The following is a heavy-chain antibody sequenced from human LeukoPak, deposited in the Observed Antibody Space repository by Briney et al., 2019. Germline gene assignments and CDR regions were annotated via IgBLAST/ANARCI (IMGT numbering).Heavy chain of an antibody. CDR3: AKALTMIVYYFDY. CDR1: GGSFSGYY. Sequence: SETLSLTCAVYGGSFSGYYWSWIRQPPGKGLEWIGEINHSGSTNYNPSLKSRVTISVDTSKDKLSLKLSSVTAADTAVYYCAKALTMIVYYFDYWGQGTLVTVSS. V-gene: IGHV4-34*01. CDR2: INHSGST. J-gene: IGHJ4*02. D-gene: IGHD3-22*01.